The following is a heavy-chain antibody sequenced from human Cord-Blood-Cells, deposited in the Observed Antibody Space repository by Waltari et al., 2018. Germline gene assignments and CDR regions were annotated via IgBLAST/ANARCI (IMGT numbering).Heavy chain of an antibody. Sequence: QVQLVQSGAEVKKPGASVQVSCKASGYTFTGYYMHWVRQAPGQGLEWMGWINPNRGGTNYAQKVQGRGTMTRETSISTAYMELSRLRSDDTAVYYCARGDIVVVPADYFDYWGQGTLVTVSS. J-gene: IGHJ4*02. CDR2: INPNRGGT. D-gene: IGHD2-2*01. V-gene: IGHV1-2*02. CDR1: GYTFTGYY. CDR3: ARGDIVVVPADYFDY.